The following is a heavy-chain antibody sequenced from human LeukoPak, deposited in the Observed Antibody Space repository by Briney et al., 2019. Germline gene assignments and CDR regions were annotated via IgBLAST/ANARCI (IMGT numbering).Heavy chain of an antibody. D-gene: IGHD3-22*01. CDR3: ARDYYDSSGYYSLFGY. CDR2: TYYSGTT. J-gene: IGHJ4*02. CDR1: GGPISSYY. Sequence: SRTLSLTCTVSGGPISSYYWSWIRQPPGKGLEWIGYTYYSGTTNYNPSLKSRVTISVDTSKNQFSLKLSSVTAADTAVYYCARDYYDSSGYYSLFGYWGQGTLVTVSS. V-gene: IGHV4-59*01.